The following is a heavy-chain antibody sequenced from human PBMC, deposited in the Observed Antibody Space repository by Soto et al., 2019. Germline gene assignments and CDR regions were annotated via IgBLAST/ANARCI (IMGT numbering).Heavy chain of an antibody. CDR2: ISDTGRTI. V-gene: IGHV3-11*01. CDR1: GFAFSDYY. Sequence: QVHLVESGGGLVKPGGSLRLSCAASGFAFSDYYMTWIRQAPGKGLEWLSYISDTGRTIYYADSVEGRFTISRDNAKNSLYLQMNGLSAEDTAVYYCTRAPCSGGSCLLIYWGRGTLVTVSS. CDR3: TRAPCSGGSCLLIY. D-gene: IGHD2-15*01. J-gene: IGHJ4*02.